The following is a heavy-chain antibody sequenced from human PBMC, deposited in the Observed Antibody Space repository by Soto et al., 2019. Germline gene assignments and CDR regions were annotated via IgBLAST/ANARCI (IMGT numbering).Heavy chain of an antibody. CDR3: ARAVASAGSY. CDR2: INQDGSVK. Sequence: GSLRLSCAASGFTLSTYWMTWVRQAPGKGLEWVANINQDGSVKYYVDSVKGRFTISRDNAKNSLFLQMSSLRAEDTAVYYRARAVASAGSYWGQGTQVTVSS. V-gene: IGHV3-7*01. CDR1: GFTLSTYW. J-gene: IGHJ4*02. D-gene: IGHD6-13*01.